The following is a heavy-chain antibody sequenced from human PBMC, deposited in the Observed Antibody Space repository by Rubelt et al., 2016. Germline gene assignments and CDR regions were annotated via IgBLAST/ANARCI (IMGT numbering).Heavy chain of an antibody. J-gene: IGHJ6*02. V-gene: IGHV4-34*01. CDR2: IYHSGST. CDR1: GGSFSGYY. CDR3: ARSSSDQSSSWIFDYYYGMDV. D-gene: IGHD6-13*01. Sequence: QVQLQQWGAGLLKPSETLSLTCAVYGGSFSGYYWSWIRQPPGKGLEWIGEIYHSGSTNYNPSLKSRVSISVDKSKNQFSLKLSSVTAADTAVYYCARSSSDQSSSWIFDYYYGMDVWGQGTTVTVSS.